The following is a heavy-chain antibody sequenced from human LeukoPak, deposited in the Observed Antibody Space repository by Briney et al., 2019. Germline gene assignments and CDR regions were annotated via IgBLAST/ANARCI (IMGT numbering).Heavy chain of an antibody. V-gene: IGHV3-7*01. CDR3: ARARSPDYGSGSYGY. J-gene: IGHJ4*02. CDR2: IKQDGSEK. Sequence: GGSLRLSCAASGFTFSSYWMSWVRQAPGKGLERVANIKQDGSEKYYVDSVKGRFTISRDNAKNSLYLQMNSLRAEDTAVYYCARARSPDYGSGSYGYWGQGTLVTVSS. D-gene: IGHD3-10*01. CDR1: GFTFSSYW.